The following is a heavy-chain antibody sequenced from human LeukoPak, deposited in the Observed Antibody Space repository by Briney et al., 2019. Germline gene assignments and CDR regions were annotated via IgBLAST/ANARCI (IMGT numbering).Heavy chain of an antibody. Sequence: SETLSLTCAVYGGSFSGYYWSWIRQPPGKGLEWIGEINHSGSTNYNPSLKSRVTISVDTSKNQFSLKLSSVTAADTAVYYCASLTPFDPWGQGTLVTVSS. V-gene: IGHV4-34*01. J-gene: IGHJ5*02. CDR1: GGSFSGYY. CDR3: ASLTPFDP. D-gene: IGHD3-9*01. CDR2: INHSGST.